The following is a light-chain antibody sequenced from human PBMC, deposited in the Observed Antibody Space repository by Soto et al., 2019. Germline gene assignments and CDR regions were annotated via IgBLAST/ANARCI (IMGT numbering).Light chain of an antibody. CDR3: GSWDSSLSADV. Sequence: QSVLTQPASVSGSPGQSITISCTGTSSDVGSYNYVSWYQQHPGKAPKLMIYDDNKRPSGIPDRFSGSKSGTSATLGITGFQTGDEADYYCGSWDSSLSADVFGTGTKVTVL. V-gene: IGLV1-51*01. J-gene: IGLJ1*01. CDR1: SSDVGSYNY. CDR2: DDN.